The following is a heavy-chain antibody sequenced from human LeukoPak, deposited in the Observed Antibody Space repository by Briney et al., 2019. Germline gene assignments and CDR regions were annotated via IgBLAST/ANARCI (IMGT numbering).Heavy chain of an antibody. V-gene: IGHV3-49*03. J-gene: IGHJ4*02. CDR1: GFTFGDYA. CDR3: TRDRGAYNLYDY. D-gene: IGHD1-1*01. Sequence: GGSLRLSCTASGFTFGDYAMSWIRQAPGKGLEWVGFIRSRAYGETADYAASVKGRFTISRDDSKAIAYLQMNSLKTEDTAVYHCTRDRGAYNLYDYWGQGTLVTVSS. CDR2: IRSRAYGETA.